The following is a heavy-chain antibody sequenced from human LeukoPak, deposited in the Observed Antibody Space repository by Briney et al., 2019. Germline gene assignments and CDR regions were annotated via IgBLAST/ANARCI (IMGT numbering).Heavy chain of an antibody. CDR2: INPNSGGT. V-gene: IGHV1-2*04. CDR3: ARGEQAQPGIAVAGPPGYYGMDV. Sequence: ASVKVSCKASGYTFTGYYMHWVRQAPGQGLEWMGWINPNSGGTNYAQKFQGWVTMTRDTSISTAYMELSRLRSDDTAVYYCARGEQAQPGIAVAGPPGYYGMDVWGQGTTVTVSS. J-gene: IGHJ6*02. D-gene: IGHD6-19*01. CDR1: GYTFTGYY.